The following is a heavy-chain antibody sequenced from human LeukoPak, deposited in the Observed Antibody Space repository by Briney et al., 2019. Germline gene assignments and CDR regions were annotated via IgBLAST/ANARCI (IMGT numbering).Heavy chain of an antibody. D-gene: IGHD6-13*01. CDR2: IIPIFGTA. CDR1: GGTFSSYA. J-gene: IGHJ6*03. Sequence: ASVKVSCKASGGTFSSYAISWVRQAPGQGLEWMGGIIPIFGTANYAQKFQGRVTITTDESTSTAYMELSSLRSEDTAVYYCARGRLSSSWTGGIYYYYYYMDVWGKGTTVTVSS. CDR3: ARGRLSSSWTGGIYYYYYYMDV. V-gene: IGHV1-69*05.